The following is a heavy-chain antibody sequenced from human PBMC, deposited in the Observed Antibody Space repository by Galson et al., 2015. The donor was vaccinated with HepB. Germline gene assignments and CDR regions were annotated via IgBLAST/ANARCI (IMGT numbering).Heavy chain of an antibody. CDR1: GYTFTSYG. J-gene: IGHJ3*02. D-gene: IGHD3-9*01. CDR2: ISAYNGNT. CDR3: ARYHRIDATLRYFEWLNPDDAFDI. V-gene: IGHV1-18*01. Sequence: SVKVSCKASGYTFTSYGIAWVRQAPGQGLEWLGWISAYNGNTKYAQKLQGRVTVTTDTSTSTAYMELRSLRSDDTAVYYCARYHRIDATLRYFEWLNPDDAFDIWGQGTMVTVSS.